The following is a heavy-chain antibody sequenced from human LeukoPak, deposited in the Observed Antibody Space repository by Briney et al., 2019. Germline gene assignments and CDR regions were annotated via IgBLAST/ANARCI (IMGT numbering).Heavy chain of an antibody. D-gene: IGHD2-15*01. V-gene: IGHV3-30*18. J-gene: IGHJ6*02. CDR1: GFTFSSYG. CDR2: ISYDGSNK. Sequence: GGSLRLSCAASGFTFSSYGMHWVRQAPGKGLEWVAVISYDGSNKYYADSVKGRFTISRDNSKNTLYLQMNGLRAEDTAVYYCAKTGYCSGGSCYYSYGMDVWGQGTTVTVSS. CDR3: AKTGYCSGGSCYYSYGMDV.